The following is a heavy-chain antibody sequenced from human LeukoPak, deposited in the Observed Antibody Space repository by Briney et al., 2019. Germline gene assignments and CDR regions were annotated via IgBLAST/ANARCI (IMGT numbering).Heavy chain of an antibody. V-gene: IGHV5-51*01. CDR2: IYSGDSDT. J-gene: IGHJ4*02. Sequence: GESLKISLKGSGYSFTSYWIGLVRQMPGKGLEWVGIIYSGDSDTRYSPSFEGQATTSAEKSLSTAYLQWRSLTASDTAMYYCARHITAALGSGSYYTSRGIAYWGQGDLVTVSS. CDR3: ARHITAALGSGSYYTSRGIAY. D-gene: IGHD3-10*01. CDR1: GYSFTSYW.